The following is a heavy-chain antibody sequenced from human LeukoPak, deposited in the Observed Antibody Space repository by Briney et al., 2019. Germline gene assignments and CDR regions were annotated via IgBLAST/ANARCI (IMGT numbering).Heavy chain of an antibody. D-gene: IGHD3-10*01. CDR1: GFTFSSYG. V-gene: IGHV3-30*02. J-gene: IGHJ5*02. CDR3: AKDYSKTSYYGSGTYYRPNWFDP. Sequence: GGSLRLSCAASGFTFSSYGMHWVRQAPGTGLEWVAFIRSDGSNKNYADSVKGRFTISRDNSKNTLYLQMNSLRPDDTAVYYCAKDYSKTSYYGSGTYYRPNWFDPWGQGTLVAVSS. CDR2: IRSDGSNK.